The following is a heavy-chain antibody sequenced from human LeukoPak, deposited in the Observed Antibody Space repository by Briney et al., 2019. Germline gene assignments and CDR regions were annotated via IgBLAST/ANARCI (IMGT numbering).Heavy chain of an antibody. CDR2: IDGPGRIT. Sequence: GGSLRLSCAASGLTFRLYGMSWVRQTPGKGLQWVSTIDGPGRITLYADSVKGRFTISRDNSKNTLYVQMNSLRAEDTAVYYCTRRSGATWTHFDYWGQGTLVTVSS. CDR3: TRRSGATWTHFDY. CDR1: GLTFRLYG. V-gene: IGHV3-23*01. D-gene: IGHD2-15*01. J-gene: IGHJ4*02.